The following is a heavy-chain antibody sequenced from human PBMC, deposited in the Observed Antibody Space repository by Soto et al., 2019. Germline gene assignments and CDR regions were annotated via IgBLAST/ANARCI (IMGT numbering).Heavy chain of an antibody. CDR2: INAGNGNT. D-gene: IGHD2-15*01. V-gene: IGHV1-3*01. CDR3: ARGPGGPDGPGDY. Sequence: QVQLVQSGAEVKKPGASVKVSCKASGYTFTSYAMHWVRQAPGQRLEWMGWINAGNGNTKYSQKFQGRVTITRDTPASTAYMELSSLRSEDTAVYCCARGPGGPDGPGDYWGQGTLVTVSS. J-gene: IGHJ4*02. CDR1: GYTFTSYA.